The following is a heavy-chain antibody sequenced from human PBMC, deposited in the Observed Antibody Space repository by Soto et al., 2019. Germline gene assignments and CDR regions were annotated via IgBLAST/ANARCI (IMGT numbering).Heavy chain of an antibody. J-gene: IGHJ4*02. Sequence: EVQLLESGGGLVQPGGSLRLSCAASRFTFSNYAMSWVRQATGTGLEWVSATSGGGLSAYYADSGKGRYTISRDNSQTTLYLQMAGLGVEDTTLFYCAKGYSSGWYLFFDSWGQGTLVTVSS. D-gene: IGHD6-19*01. CDR2: TSGGGLSA. CDR1: RFTFSNYA. CDR3: AKGYSSGWYLFFDS. V-gene: IGHV3-23*01.